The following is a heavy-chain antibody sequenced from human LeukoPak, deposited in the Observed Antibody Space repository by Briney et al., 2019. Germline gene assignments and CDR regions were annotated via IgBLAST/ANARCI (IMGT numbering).Heavy chain of an antibody. D-gene: IGHD6-13*01. CDR3: AREAGTSQESSWLRLYYFDY. J-gene: IGHJ4*02. Sequence: GGSLRLSCAASGFTFSSYSMNWVRQAPGKGLEWVSYISSSGSTIYYADSLRGRFTISRDNAKNSLYLQMNSLRDEDTAVYYCAREAGTSQESSWLRLYYFDYWGQGTLVTVSS. CDR2: ISSSGSTI. V-gene: IGHV3-48*02. CDR1: GFTFSSYS.